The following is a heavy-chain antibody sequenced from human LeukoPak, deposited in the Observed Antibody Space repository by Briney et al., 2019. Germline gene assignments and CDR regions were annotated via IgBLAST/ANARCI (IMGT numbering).Heavy chain of an antibody. CDR2: IIPILGIA. CDR3: ARRYCSSTSCRFDY. V-gene: IGHV1-69*04. D-gene: IGHD2-2*01. Sequence: SVKVSCKASGGTFSSYAISWVRQAPGQGLEWMGRIIPILGIANYAQKFQGRVTITADKSTSTAYMELSSLRSEDTAVYYCARRYCSSTSCRFDYWGQGTLVTVSS. CDR1: GGTFSSYA. J-gene: IGHJ4*02.